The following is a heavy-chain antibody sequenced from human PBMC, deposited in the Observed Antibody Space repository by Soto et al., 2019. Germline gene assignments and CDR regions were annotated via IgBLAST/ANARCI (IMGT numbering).Heavy chain of an antibody. CDR3: ARGGCDKDYYYGMDV. Sequence: ASVKVFWKASGYTFTSYAIRWVRQGPGQRHEWMGWINAGNGNTKYSQNFQGRVTITRDTSASTVYMELSSLRSEDTAVYYCARGGCDKDYYYGMDVWGLGTTVTVS. V-gene: IGHV1-3*01. J-gene: IGHJ6*02. D-gene: IGHD5-12*01. CDR1: GYTFTSYA. CDR2: INAGNGNT.